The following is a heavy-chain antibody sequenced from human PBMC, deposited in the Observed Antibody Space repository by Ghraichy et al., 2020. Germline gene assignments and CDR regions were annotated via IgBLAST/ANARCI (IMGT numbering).Heavy chain of an antibody. V-gene: IGHV3-23*01. J-gene: IGHJ4*02. CDR1: GFTFSSYA. D-gene: IGHD6-6*01. CDR3: AKDLLYSSSN. CDR2: ISDSGGST. Sequence: SCAASGFTFSSYAMSWVRQAPGKGLDWVSSISDSGGSTYYADSVKGRFTISRDNSKNTLYLQMNSLRAEDTAVYYCAKDLLYSSSNWGQGTLVTVSS.